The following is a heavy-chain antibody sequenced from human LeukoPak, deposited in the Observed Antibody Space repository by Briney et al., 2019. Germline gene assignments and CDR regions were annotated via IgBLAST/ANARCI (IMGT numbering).Heavy chain of an antibody. Sequence: GGSLRLSCAASGFTFSSYGMSWVRQAPGKGLEWVSAISGSGGSTYYADSVKGRFTISRDNSKNTLYLQMNSLRAEDTAVYYCAKRRGLELLYYYYMDVWGKGTTVTVPS. CDR1: GFTFSSYG. CDR3: AKRRGLELLYYYYMDV. V-gene: IGHV3-23*01. D-gene: IGHD1-7*01. CDR2: ISGSGGST. J-gene: IGHJ6*03.